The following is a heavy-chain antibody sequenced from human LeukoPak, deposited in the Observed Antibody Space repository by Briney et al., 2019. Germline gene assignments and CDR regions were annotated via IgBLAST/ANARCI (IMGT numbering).Heavy chain of an antibody. J-gene: IGHJ3*02. V-gene: IGHV4-4*07. Sequence: KPSETLSLTCTVSGGSISSYYWSWIRQPAGKGLEWIGRIYTSGSTNYNPSLKSRVTMSVDTSKNQFSLKLSSVTAADTAVYYCAREREGWNYEDFDAFDIWGQGIMVTVSS. CDR1: GGSISSYY. D-gene: IGHD1-7*01. CDR2: IYTSGST. CDR3: AREREGWNYEDFDAFDI.